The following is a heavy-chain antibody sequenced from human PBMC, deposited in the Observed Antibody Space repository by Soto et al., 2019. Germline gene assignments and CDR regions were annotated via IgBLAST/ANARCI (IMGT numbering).Heavy chain of an antibody. CDR1: GFMFITNS. D-gene: IGHD1-7*01. CDR3: AKGFDRNSFDY. J-gene: IGHJ4*02. V-gene: IGHV3-23*01. Sequence: GGALILSCGAAGFMFITNSISWVSKDAGKGLEWVSTIHGSGGGGATDYADSVKGRFTISRDNSKSTLYLQMNSLRAEDTAVYYCAKGFDRNSFDYWGQGTLVTVSS. CDR2: IHGSGGGGAT.